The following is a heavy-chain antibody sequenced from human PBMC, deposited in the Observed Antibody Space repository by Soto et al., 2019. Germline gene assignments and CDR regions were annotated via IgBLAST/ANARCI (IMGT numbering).Heavy chain of an antibody. J-gene: IGHJ6*02. D-gene: IGHD2-15*01. CDR1: GFTVSSSY. Sequence: EVQLVESGGGLIQPGGSLRLSCAASGFTVSSSYMSWVRQAPGQVPECVSIMYSGGTTYYADSVRGRFTISRDNAKNTLYLQXNXXVAHXXAXXXXXXXXGSTSLTHYGMDVWGQGTTVTVSS. V-gene: IGHV3-53*01. CDR3: XXXXGSTSLTHYGMDV. CDR2: MYSGGTT.